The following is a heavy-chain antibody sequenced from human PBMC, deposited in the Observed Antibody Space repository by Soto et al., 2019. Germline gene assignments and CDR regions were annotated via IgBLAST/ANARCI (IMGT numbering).Heavy chain of an antibody. CDR3: AVVAATSELFGFVFDP. Sequence: SETLSLTCTVSGGSISSYYWGWIRQPPGKGLEWIGSIYYSGSTYYNPSLKSRVTISADTSKNQFSLKLSSVTAADTAVYYGAVVAATSELFGFVFDPWGQGTLVTVSS. CDR2: IYYSGST. CDR1: GGSISSYY. V-gene: IGHV4-39*01. J-gene: IGHJ5*02. D-gene: IGHD2-15*01.